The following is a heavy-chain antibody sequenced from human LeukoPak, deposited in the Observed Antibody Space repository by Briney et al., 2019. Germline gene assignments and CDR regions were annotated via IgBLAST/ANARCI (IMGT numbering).Heavy chain of an antibody. Sequence: SETLSLTCTVSGGSISFYYWSWIRQPPGKGLEWIGYIYYTGSANYNPSLKSRVTMSVDTSKNQFSLELSSVTAADTAVYYCARGRDGYDNWGQGTLVTVSS. CDR2: IYYTGSA. J-gene: IGHJ4*02. CDR1: GGSISFYY. V-gene: IGHV4-59*01. D-gene: IGHD5-24*01. CDR3: ARGRDGYDN.